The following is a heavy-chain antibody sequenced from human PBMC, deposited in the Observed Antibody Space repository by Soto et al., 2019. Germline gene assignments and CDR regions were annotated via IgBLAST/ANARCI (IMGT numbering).Heavy chain of an antibody. CDR1: GFTVSNNH. CDR2: VHGGGST. D-gene: IGHD1-1*01. CDR3: AGLFTTAVSHDY. J-gene: IGHJ4*01. V-gene: IGHV3-53*01. Sequence: VQLVESGGDLIQPGGSLRLSCAASGFTVSNNHMTWVRQAAGKGLELVSFVHGGGSTSYADSVKGRFTISRDNSKNTLYLQMDSRRAEDTAIYYCAGLFTTAVSHDYWGRGTLVTV.